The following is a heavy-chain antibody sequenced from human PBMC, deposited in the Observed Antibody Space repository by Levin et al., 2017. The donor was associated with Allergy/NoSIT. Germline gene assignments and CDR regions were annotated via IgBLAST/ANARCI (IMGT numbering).Heavy chain of an antibody. CDR3: ASYVSGKWTLDY. CDR2: IYNGGGNT. Sequence: AGGSLRLSCTVSGGSISSSSYRWGWIRQPPGTGLEWMGSIYNGGGNTLYNPSLRSRVTISVDTSKNQFSLELRSVTAADTAVYYCASYVSGKWTLDYWGQGTLVTVSS. D-gene: IGHD3-10*01. V-gene: IGHV4-39*01. CDR1: GGSISSSSYR. J-gene: IGHJ4*02.